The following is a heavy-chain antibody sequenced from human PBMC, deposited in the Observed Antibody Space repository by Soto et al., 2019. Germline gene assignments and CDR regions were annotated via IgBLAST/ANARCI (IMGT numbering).Heavy chain of an antibody. J-gene: IGHJ5*02. CDR2: TYYRSKWYN. CDR1: GDGVSSNSAA. Sequence: PSQTLSLTCAISGDGVSSNSAAWNWIRQSPSRGLEWLGRTYYRSKWYNDYAVPVKSRITINPDTSKNQFSLQLNSVTPEDTAVYYCARETGQSSSSIIAAWFDPWGQGTLVTAPQ. CDR3: ARETGQSSSSIIAAWFDP. D-gene: IGHD6-6*01. V-gene: IGHV6-1*01.